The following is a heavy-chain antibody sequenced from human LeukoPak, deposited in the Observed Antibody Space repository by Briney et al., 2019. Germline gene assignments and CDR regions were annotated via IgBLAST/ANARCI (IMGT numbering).Heavy chain of an antibody. CDR1: GFPFSTYN. Sequence: GGSLRLSCAASGFPFSTYNMNWVRQAPGKGLEWVSSISSGSGYIYYADSVKGRFTISRDNAENSLFLQMSSLRAEDTAVYYCARETTSIVVVPAASYYYGMDVWGQGTTVAVSS. V-gene: IGHV3-21*01. CDR3: ARETTSIVVVPAASYYYGMDV. CDR2: ISSGSGYI. J-gene: IGHJ6*02. D-gene: IGHD2-2*01.